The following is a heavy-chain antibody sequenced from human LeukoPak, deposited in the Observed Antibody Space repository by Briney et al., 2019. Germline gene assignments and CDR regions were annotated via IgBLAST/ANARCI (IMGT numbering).Heavy chain of an antibody. Sequence: ASVKVSCKASGYTFTSYDINWVRQATGQGLEWMGWISAYNGNTNYAQKRQGRVTMTTDTSTSTAYMELRSLRSDDTAVYYCARDGQLGMYDYWGQGTLVTVSS. D-gene: IGHD7-27*01. CDR2: ISAYNGNT. V-gene: IGHV1-18*01. J-gene: IGHJ4*02. CDR3: ARDGQLGMYDY. CDR1: GYTFTSYD.